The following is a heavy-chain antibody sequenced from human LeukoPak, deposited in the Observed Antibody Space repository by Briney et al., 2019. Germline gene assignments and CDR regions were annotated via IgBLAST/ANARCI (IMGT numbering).Heavy chain of an antibody. CDR2: INHSGST. CDR1: GGSISSSSYY. D-gene: IGHD3-10*01. CDR3: ARGSSGDIDY. Sequence: PSETLSLTCTVSGGSISSSSYYWGWIRQPPGKGLEWIGEINHSGSTNYNPSLKSRATISVDTSKNQFSLKLSSVTAADTAVYYCARGSSGDIDYWGQGTLVTVSS. V-gene: IGHV4-39*07. J-gene: IGHJ4*02.